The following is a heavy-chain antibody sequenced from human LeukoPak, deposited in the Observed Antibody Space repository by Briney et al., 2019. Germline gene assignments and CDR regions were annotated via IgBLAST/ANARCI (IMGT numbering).Heavy chain of an antibody. CDR1: GFTVSSNY. Sequence: GGSLRLSCAASGFTVSSNYMSWVRQAPGKGLEWVSTISGGGITTYSADSVKGRFTVSRDNSKNILYLQMNSLRAEDTAVYYCARDLDDYNTLPPFFQHWGQGTRVTVSS. CDR3: ARDLDDYNTLPPFFQH. CDR2: ISGGGITT. D-gene: IGHD5-24*01. J-gene: IGHJ1*01. V-gene: IGHV3-23*01.